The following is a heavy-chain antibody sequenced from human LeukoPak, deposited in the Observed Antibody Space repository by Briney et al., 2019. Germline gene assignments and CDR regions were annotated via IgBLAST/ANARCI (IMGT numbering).Heavy chain of an antibody. CDR3: ARGPPYSSSWYGVLGSYYFDY. CDR1: GDSINTYSSYY. CDR2: INHSGST. J-gene: IGHJ4*02. Sequence: SETLSLTCTVSGDSINTYSSYYWGWIRQPPGKGLEWIGEINHSGSTNYNPSLKSRVTISVDTSKNQFSLKLSSVTAADTAVYYCARGPPYSSSWYGVLGSYYFDYWGQGTLVTVSS. D-gene: IGHD6-13*01. V-gene: IGHV4-39*07.